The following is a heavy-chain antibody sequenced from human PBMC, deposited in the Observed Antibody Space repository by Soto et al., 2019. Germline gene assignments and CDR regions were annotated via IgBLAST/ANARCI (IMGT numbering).Heavy chain of an antibody. D-gene: IGHD3-3*01. Sequence: TVSSNYMSWVRQAPGKGLEWVSIIYIGGSTYYAESVKGRFTLSRDNSKNTLNLQMNSLRAEDTAVYYCARDQLLSRYPVGMDVWGQGTTVTVSS. CDR3: ARDQLLSRYPVGMDV. J-gene: IGHJ6*02. CDR2: IYIGGST. CDR1: TVSSNY. V-gene: IGHV3-53*01.